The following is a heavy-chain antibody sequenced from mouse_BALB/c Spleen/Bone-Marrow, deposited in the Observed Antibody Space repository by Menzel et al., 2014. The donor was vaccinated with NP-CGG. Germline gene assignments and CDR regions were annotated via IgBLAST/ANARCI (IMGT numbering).Heavy chain of an antibody. D-gene: IGHD1-1*01. CDR1: GFTFSSFA. CDR3: ARSGSSSGFFDY. CDR2: ISSGSSTI. Sequence: EVQLVESGGGLVQPGGSRKLSCAASGFTFSSFAMHWVRQAPEKGLEWVAYISSGSSTIYYADTLMGRFTISRDNPKNTLFLQMTSLRSEDTAMYYCARSGSSSGFFDYWGQGTTLTVSS. V-gene: IGHV5-17*02. J-gene: IGHJ2*01.